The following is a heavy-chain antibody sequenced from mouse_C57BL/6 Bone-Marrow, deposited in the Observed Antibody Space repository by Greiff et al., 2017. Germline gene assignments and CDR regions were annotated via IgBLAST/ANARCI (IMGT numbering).Heavy chain of an antibody. CDR1: GYTFTDYE. J-gene: IGHJ3*01. CDR3: TSADYRTWFAY. V-gene: IGHV1-15*01. Sequence: VQLQQPGAELVRPGASVTLSCKASGYTFTDYEMHWVKQTPVHGLEWIGAIDPETGGTAYNQKFKGKAILTADTSSSTAYMELRSLTSEDSAVYYGTSADYRTWFAYWGQGTLVTVSA. CDR2: IDPETGGT. D-gene: IGHD2-12*01.